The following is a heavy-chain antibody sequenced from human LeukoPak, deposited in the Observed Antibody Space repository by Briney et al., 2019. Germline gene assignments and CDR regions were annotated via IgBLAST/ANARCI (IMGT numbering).Heavy chain of an antibody. CDR3: AKVFPDYDILTGPGDY. CDR2: IRNGGSNK. Sequence: GSLRLSCAASGFTFSSYGMHWVRQAPGKGLEWVAFIRNGGSNKYYGDSVKGRFTISRDNSKNTLYLQMNSLRAEDTTMYYCAKVFPDYDILTGPGDYWGQGTLVTVSS. V-gene: IGHV3-30*02. J-gene: IGHJ4*02. D-gene: IGHD3-9*01. CDR1: GFTFSSYG.